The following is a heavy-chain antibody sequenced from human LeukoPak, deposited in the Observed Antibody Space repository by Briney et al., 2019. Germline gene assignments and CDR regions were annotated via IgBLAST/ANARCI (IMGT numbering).Heavy chain of an antibody. CDR3: ARTPAALYMDDAFDI. CDR1: GYTFTSYG. Sequence: ASEKVSCKASGYTFTSYGISWVRQAPGQGLEWMGWISAYNGNTNYAQKLQGRVTMTTDTSTSTAYMELRSLRSDDTAVYYCARTPAALYMDDAFDIWGQGTMVTVSS. J-gene: IGHJ3*02. CDR2: ISAYNGNT. D-gene: IGHD2-2*01. V-gene: IGHV1-18*01.